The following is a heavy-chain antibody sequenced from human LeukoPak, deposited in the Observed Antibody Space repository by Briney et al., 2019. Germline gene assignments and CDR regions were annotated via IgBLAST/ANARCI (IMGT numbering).Heavy chain of an antibody. D-gene: IGHD3-22*01. Sequence: PGGSLRLSCAASEFTFDDYAMHWVRQAPGKGLEWVSLISGDGGSTYYADSVKGRFTISRDNSKNSLYLQMNSLRTEDTALYYCAKDMHYYDSSGPRAYYYGMDVWGQGTTVTVSS. CDR1: EFTFDDYA. CDR2: ISGDGGST. CDR3: AKDMHYYDSSGPRAYYYGMDV. J-gene: IGHJ6*02. V-gene: IGHV3-43*02.